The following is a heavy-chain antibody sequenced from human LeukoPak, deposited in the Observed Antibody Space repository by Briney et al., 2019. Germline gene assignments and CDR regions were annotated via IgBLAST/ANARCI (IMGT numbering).Heavy chain of an antibody. D-gene: IGHD4-17*01. CDR2: ISSSSGTTI. Sequence: AGGSLRLSCAASGFTFSSYEMNWVRQAPGKGLEWLSYISSSSGTTIYYADSVKGRFTISRDNAKNSLYLQMNSLRAEDTAVYYCARDRDDYGDYYFDYWGQGTLVTVSS. J-gene: IGHJ4*02. CDR1: GFTFSSYE. CDR3: ARDRDDYGDYYFDY. V-gene: IGHV3-48*03.